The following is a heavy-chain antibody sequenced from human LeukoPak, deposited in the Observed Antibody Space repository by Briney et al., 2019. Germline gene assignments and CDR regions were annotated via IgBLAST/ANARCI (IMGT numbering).Heavy chain of an antibody. V-gene: IGHV4-61*02. Sequence: SQTLSLTCTVSGVSISSDSYYWSWIRQPAGKGLEWIGRFYTSGTTNYNPSLKSRVTISVDTSKNQFSLKLSSVTAADTAVYYCARGRELAKRTLGRSSTWSRGGSDYWGQGTLVTVSS. CDR1: GVSISSDSYY. CDR3: ARGRELAKRTLGRSSTWSRGGSDY. D-gene: IGHD6-13*01. CDR2: FYTSGTT. J-gene: IGHJ4*02.